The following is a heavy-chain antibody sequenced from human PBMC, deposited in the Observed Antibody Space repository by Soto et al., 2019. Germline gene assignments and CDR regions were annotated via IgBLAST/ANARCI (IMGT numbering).Heavy chain of an antibody. CDR3: ARVYSDIFTGYESSFDS. CDR1: GYSFSNYG. J-gene: IGHJ4*02. CDR2: ISTYRGNT. V-gene: IGHV1-18*01. D-gene: IGHD3-9*01. Sequence: ASVKVSCKASGYSFSNYGISWVRQAPGQGLEWMGWISTYRGNTNYAQNFQGRVTMTTDTSTNIAYMELRSLTSDDTAVYYCARVYSDIFTGYESSFDSWGQGILVTVSS.